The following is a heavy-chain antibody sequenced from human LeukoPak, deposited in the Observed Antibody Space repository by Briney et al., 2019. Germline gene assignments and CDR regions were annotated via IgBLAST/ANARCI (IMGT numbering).Heavy chain of an antibody. CDR1: GGTFSSYA. Sequence: ASVKVSRKASGGTFSSYAISWVRQAPGQGLEWMGRIIPILGIANYAQKFQGRVTITADKSTSTAYMELRSLTSEDTGIYYCARGELGDRSGFSFFDYWGQGTLVTVSS. V-gene: IGHV1-69*04. J-gene: IGHJ4*02. D-gene: IGHD3-22*01. CDR2: IIPILGIA. CDR3: ARGELGDRSGFSFFDY.